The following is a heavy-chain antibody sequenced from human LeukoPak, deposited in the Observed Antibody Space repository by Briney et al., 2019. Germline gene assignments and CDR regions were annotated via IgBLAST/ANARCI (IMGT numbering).Heavy chain of an antibody. CDR1: GYTFTSYG. Sequence: ASVKVSCKASGYTFTSYGISWVRQAPGQGLEWMGWISAYNGNTNYAQKLQGRVTMTTDTSTSTAYMELRSLRSDDTAVYYCARDSPVEQQLSGDFYYYYYYGMDVWGQGTTVTVSS. D-gene: IGHD6-13*01. V-gene: IGHV1-18*01. CDR3: ARDSPVEQQLSGDFYYYYYYGMDV. CDR2: ISAYNGNT. J-gene: IGHJ6*02.